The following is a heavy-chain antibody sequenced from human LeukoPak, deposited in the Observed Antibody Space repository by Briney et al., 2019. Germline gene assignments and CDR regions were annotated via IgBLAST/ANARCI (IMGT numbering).Heavy chain of an antibody. V-gene: IGHV3-7*05. CDR3: ARDGIDY. CDR2: IKADGGDK. Sequence: PRGSLRLSCAASGFTFTTYWMSWVRQAPGKGLEWVANIKADGGDKYYVDSVKGRFTISRDDANNSVYLQMNSLRAEDTAVYYCARDGIDYWGQGTLVTVS. CDR1: GFTFTTYW. J-gene: IGHJ4*02.